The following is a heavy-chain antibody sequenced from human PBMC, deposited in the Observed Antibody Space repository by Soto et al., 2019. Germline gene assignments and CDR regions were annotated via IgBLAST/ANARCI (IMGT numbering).Heavy chain of an antibody. D-gene: IGHD6-6*01. V-gene: IGHV1-18*01. CDR3: ARGAVSIAARQDQVAFDF. Sequence: QVQLVQSGAEVKKRGASVKVSCKTSGYTFTRSGINWVRQAPGQGLEWMGWISANGYTNFAQKFQGRVSMTTDTSTSTAYMELWSLTSDDTAVYYCARGAVSIAARQDQVAFDFWGQGTMVTVSS. CDR1: GYTFTRSG. CDR2: ISANGYT. J-gene: IGHJ3*01.